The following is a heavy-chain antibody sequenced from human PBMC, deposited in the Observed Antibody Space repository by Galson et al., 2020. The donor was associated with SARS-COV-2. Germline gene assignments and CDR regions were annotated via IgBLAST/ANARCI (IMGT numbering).Heavy chain of an antibody. D-gene: IGHD6-19*01. CDR3: ARRGSGWSVGNFYYYYYYYMDV. V-gene: IGHV5-10-1*01. J-gene: IGHJ6*03. Sequence: GESLKISCKGSGYSFTSYWISWVRQMPGKGLEWMGRIDPSDSYTNYSPSFQGHVTISADKSISTAYLQWSSLKASDTAMYYCARRGSGWSVGNFYYYYYYYMDVWGKGTTVTVSS. CDR2: IDPSDSYT. CDR1: GYSFTSYW.